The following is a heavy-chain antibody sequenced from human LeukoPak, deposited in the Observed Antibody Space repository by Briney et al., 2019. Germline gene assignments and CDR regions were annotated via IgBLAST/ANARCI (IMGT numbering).Heavy chain of an antibody. J-gene: IGHJ6*02. CDR1: GYTFTSYD. V-gene: IGHV1-8*01. D-gene: IGHD6-13*01. Sequence: ASVKVPCKASGYTFTSYDINWVRQATGQGLEWMGWMNPNSGNTGYAQKFQGRVTMTRNTSISTAYMELSSLRSEDTAVYYCARGRASSSWYTPIYYYYGMDVWGQGTTVTVSS. CDR3: ARGRASSSWYTPIYYYYGMDV. CDR2: MNPNSGNT.